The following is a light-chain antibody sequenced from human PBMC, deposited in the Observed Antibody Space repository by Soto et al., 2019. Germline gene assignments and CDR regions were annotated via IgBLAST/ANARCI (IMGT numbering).Light chain of an antibody. Sequence: EIVLTQSPGTLSLSPGERATLSCRTSQSVTTSYLAWYQQKPGQAPRLLIYGTSNRATGIPDRFSGSGSATDLTLTIRRLEPEDFAVYYCHQYGDSPQTFGQGTKVEI. CDR2: GTS. V-gene: IGKV3-20*01. J-gene: IGKJ1*01. CDR1: QSVTTSY. CDR3: HQYGDSPQT.